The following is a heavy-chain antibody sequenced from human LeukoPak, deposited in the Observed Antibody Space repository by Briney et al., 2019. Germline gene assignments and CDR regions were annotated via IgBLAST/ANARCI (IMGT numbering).Heavy chain of an antibody. CDR2: IRYDGSNK. Sequence: GGSLRLSCAASGFTFRSYAMHWVRQAPGKGLEWVAFIRYDGSNKYYADSVKGRFTISRDNSKNTLYLQMNSLRAEDTAVYYCAKDYCSSTSCYRGDAFDIWGQGTMVTVSS. CDR3: AKDYCSSTSCYRGDAFDI. J-gene: IGHJ3*02. CDR1: GFTFRSYA. D-gene: IGHD2-2*02. V-gene: IGHV3-30*02.